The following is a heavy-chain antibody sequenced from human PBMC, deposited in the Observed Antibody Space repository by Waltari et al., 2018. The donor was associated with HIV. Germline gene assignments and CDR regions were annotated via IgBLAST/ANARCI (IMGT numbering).Heavy chain of an antibody. CDR3: ARETANSGYYPDY. CDR2: IRSSGNTI. V-gene: IGHV3-11*01. J-gene: IGHJ4*02. Sequence: QVQLVESGGGLVKPGGSLRLSCAASGFTFSDYHMSWIRQAPGKGLEWVSHIRSSGNTIHHADSVKGRFTISRDNAKNSLYLQMNSLRAEDTAVYYCARETANSGYYPDYWGQGTLVTVSS. D-gene: IGHD3-22*01. CDR1: GFTFSDYH.